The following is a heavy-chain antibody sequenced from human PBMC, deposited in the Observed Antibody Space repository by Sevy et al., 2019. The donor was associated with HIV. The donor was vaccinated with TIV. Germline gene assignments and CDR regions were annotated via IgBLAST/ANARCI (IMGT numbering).Heavy chain of an antibody. CDR2: ISRGSGSI. CDR1: GFTFSNYN. Sequence: GGSLRLSCAASGFTFSNYNMTWVRQAPGKGLEWVSFISRGSGSIYYAYSLKGRFTISRDNAKNSLYLQMNSLRAEATAVYYCARDRDTIVKNKYYYYGMDVWGQGTTVTVSS. CDR3: ARDRDTIVKNKYYYYGMDV. V-gene: IGHV3-21*01. D-gene: IGHD3-22*01. J-gene: IGHJ6*02.